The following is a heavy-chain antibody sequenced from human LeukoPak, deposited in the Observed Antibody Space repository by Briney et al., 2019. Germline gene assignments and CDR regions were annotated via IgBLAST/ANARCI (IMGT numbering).Heavy chain of an antibody. J-gene: IGHJ4*02. CDR2: INHDGRET. Sequence: GGSLRLSCEASGFTFSDYWMSWVRQAPGKGLEWVANINHDGRETYYVDSVKGRFTISRDNAKNSLFLQMNSLRVEDTAVYYCAKAGGPGTVDYWGQGTLLIVSS. CDR1: GFTFSDYW. D-gene: IGHD1-26*01. CDR3: AKAGGPGTVDY. V-gene: IGHV3-7*03.